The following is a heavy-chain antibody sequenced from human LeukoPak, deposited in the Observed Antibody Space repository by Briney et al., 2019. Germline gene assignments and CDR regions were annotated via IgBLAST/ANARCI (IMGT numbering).Heavy chain of an antibody. D-gene: IGHD3-22*01. CDR3: ARAGVDYYDSSGYPIYYFVP. CDR1: GDSVSRNLAA. CDR2: SYYKSKWYN. J-gene: IGHJ5*02. V-gene: IGHV6-1*01. Sequence: SQTLSLTCAISGDSVSRNLAAWNWIRQSPSRGLEWLGRSYYKSKWYNDYAVSVKSRITINPDTSKNQFSLQLNSVTPEDTAVYYCARAGVDYYDSSGYPIYYFVPWGQGTLVTVSS.